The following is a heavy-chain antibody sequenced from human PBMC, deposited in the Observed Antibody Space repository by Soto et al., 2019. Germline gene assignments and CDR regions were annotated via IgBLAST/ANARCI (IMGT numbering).Heavy chain of an antibody. J-gene: IGHJ6*03. Sequence: EVQLVESGGGLVQPGRSLRLSCAASGFTFDDYAMHWVRQAPGKGLEWVSGISWNSGSIGYADSVKGRFTISRDNAKNSLYLQMNSLRAEDTALYYCAKDARGYSYGFYYYYMDVWGNGTTVTVSS. CDR3: AKDARGYSYGFYYYYMDV. D-gene: IGHD5-18*01. CDR2: ISWNSGSI. V-gene: IGHV3-9*01. CDR1: GFTFDDYA.